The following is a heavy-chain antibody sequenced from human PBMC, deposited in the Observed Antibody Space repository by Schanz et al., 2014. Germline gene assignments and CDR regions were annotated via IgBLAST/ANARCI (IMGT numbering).Heavy chain of an antibody. D-gene: IGHD2-15*01. CDR3: AKGMGYCSGGTCYDYYYYGLDV. V-gene: IGHV3-23*04. CDR1: GFTFSTYA. Sequence: VQLVESGGGVVQPGGSLRLSCAASGFTFSTYAMSWVRQAPGKGLEWVSTISASGGSTYYADSVKGRFTISRDNSKNTLYLQMNSLSADDTAVFYCAKGMGYCSGGTCYDYYYYGLDVWGQGTTVTVSS. CDR2: ISASGGST. J-gene: IGHJ6*02.